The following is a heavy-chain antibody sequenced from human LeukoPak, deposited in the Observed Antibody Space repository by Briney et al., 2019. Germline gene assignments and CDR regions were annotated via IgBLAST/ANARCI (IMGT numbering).Heavy chain of an antibody. CDR1: GFTFSDYY. CDR2: ISSSGSTI. D-gene: IGHD5-24*01. J-gene: IGHJ5*02. V-gene: IGHV3-11*04. Sequence: GGSLRLSCAASGFTFSDYYMSWIRQAPGKGLEWVSYISSSGSTIYYADSVKGRFTISRDNAKNSLYLQMNSLRAEDTAVYYCARDSSEWLQPPGMGWFDPWGQGALVTVSS. CDR3: ARDSSEWLQPPGMGWFDP.